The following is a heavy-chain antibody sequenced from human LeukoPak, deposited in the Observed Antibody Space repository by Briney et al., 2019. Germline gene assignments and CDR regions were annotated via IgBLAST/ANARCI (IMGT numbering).Heavy chain of an antibody. J-gene: IGHJ3*02. CDR3: AKIPRGGNSEDAFDI. CDR1: GFTFSSYA. V-gene: IGHV3-23*01. CDR2: ISGSGGST. Sequence: GALRLSCAASGFTFSSYAMSWVRQAPGKGLEWVSAISGSGGSTYYADSVKGRFTISRDNSKNTLYLQMNSLRAEDTAVYYCAKIPRGGNSEDAFDIWGQGTMVTVSS. D-gene: IGHD4-23*01.